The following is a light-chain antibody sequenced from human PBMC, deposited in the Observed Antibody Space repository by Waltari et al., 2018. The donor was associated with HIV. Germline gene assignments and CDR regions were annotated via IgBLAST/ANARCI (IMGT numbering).Light chain of an antibody. CDR3: QQGFNTPLT. CDR2: AAS. Sequence: DIQMTLSPSSLSASVGDRVTITCRASQSIGRNLNWYHQKSGKAPTLIIYAASTLQSGVPSRFSGSGSGTDFTLTINSLQPEDFATYFCQQGFNTPLTFGQGTKVDIK. J-gene: IGKJ2*01. CDR1: QSIGRN. V-gene: IGKV1-39*01.